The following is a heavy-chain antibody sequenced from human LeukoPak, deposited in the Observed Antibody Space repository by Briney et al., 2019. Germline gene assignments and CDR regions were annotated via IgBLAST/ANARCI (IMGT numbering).Heavy chain of an antibody. J-gene: IGHJ4*02. CDR2: IKSKTDGGTT. CDR3: ARGIVVVPAPTFGFDY. CDR1: GFTFINAW. V-gene: IGHV3-15*01. D-gene: IGHD2-2*01. Sequence: GGSLRLSCAASGFTFINAWMNWVRQAPGKVLEWVGRIKSKTDGGTTDYAAPVKGRFTISRDDSKNTLYLQMNSLRAEDTAVYYCARGIVVVPAPTFGFDYWGQGTLVTVSS.